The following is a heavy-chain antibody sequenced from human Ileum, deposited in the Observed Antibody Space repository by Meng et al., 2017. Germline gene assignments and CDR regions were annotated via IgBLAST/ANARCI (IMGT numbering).Heavy chain of an antibody. CDR3: VRDLLVPNAIRTEYFPL. V-gene: IGHV4-34*01. CDR2: SNHSGST. CDR1: GGAFDGYY. D-gene: IGHD2-2*02. J-gene: IGHJ1*01. Sequence: HAQVQQWGAGPFKPSATLSRSRADYGGAFDGYYWTWIRQSPGKGLVWIGESNHSGSTNINPSLKSRVTKSVDTSKKQFSLNLTSVTAADTAMYYCVRDLLVPNAIRTEYFPLWGQGTLVTVSS.